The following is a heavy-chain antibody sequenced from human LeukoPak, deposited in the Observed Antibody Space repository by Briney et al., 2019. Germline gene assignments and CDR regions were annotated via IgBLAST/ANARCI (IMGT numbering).Heavy chain of an antibody. CDR1: GGSISSYY. D-gene: IGHD6-13*01. CDR3: ARDGIAAAPGDY. V-gene: IGHV4-4*07. J-gene: IGHJ4*02. Sequence: SETLSLTCTVSGGSISSYYWSWLRQPAGKGLEWIGRIYTSGSTNYNPSLKSRVTISVDTSKNQFSLKLSSVTAADTAVYYCARDGIAAAPGDYWGQGTLVTVSS. CDR2: IYTSGST.